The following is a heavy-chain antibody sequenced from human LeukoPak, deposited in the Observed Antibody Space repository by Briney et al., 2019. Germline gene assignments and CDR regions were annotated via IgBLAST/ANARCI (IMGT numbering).Heavy chain of an antibody. CDR2: MNPNSGNT. J-gene: IGHJ4*02. D-gene: IGHD3-10*01. Sequence: GASVKVSCKASGYTFTSYDINWVRQATGQGLEWMGWMNPNSGNTGYAQKFQGRVTMTRNTSISTAYMELCSLRSEDTAVYYCARALPSYYGSGSPDDYWGQGTLVTVSS. CDR3: ARALPSYYGSGSPDDY. V-gene: IGHV1-8*01. CDR1: GYTFTSYD.